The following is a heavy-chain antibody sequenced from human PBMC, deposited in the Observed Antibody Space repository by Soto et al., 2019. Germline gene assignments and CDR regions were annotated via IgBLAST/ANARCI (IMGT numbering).Heavy chain of an antibody. D-gene: IGHD2-15*01. Sequence: AAVKVSCNASGYTFTGYYMPWVRQAPGQGLEWMGWINPNSGGTNYAQKFQGWVTMTRDTSISTAYMELNSLRAEDTAVYYCARDRGPSGSSGYCSGGSCKNYYYYGMDVWGQGTTVTVSS. CDR2: INPNSGGT. CDR1: GYTFTGYY. J-gene: IGHJ6*02. CDR3: ARDRGPSGSSGYCSGGSCKNYYYYGMDV. V-gene: IGHV1-2*04.